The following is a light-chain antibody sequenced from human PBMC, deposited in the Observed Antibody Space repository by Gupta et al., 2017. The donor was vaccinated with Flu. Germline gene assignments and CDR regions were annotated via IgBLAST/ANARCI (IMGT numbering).Light chain of an antibody. J-gene: IGKJ1*01. CDR2: GAS. CDR1: QSVSSN. Sequence: TQPPATLSVSPGERATLSCRASQSVSSNLAWYQQKPGQAPSLLIYGASTRATGIPARCSGSGSGTEFTLTISSLQSEDFAVYYCQQYNNWPWTFGQGTKVEIK. V-gene: IGKV3-15*01. CDR3: QQYNNWPWT.